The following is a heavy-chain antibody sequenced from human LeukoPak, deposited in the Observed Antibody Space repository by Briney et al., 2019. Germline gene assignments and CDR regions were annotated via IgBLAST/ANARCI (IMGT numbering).Heavy chain of an antibody. CDR2: INPNSGGT. V-gene: IGHV1-2*06. CDR1: GYTFTGYY. CDR3: ARDSPYCSSTSCSAKWFDP. J-gene: IGHJ5*02. D-gene: IGHD2-2*01. Sequence: ASVKVSCEASGYTFTGYYMHWVRQAPGQGLEWMGRINPNSGGTNYAQKFQGRVTMTRDTSISTAYMELSRLRSDDTAVYYCARDSPYCSSTSCSAKWFDPWGQGTLVTVSS.